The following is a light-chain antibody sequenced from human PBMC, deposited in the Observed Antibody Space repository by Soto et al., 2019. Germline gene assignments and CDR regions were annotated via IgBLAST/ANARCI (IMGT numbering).Light chain of an antibody. CDR3: QQLKSYPLS. Sequence: DIQLTQSPSFLSASVGDRVTITCRTSQGISSDLAWYQQKPGKAPQLLISAASTLQSGVPSRFSGSGSGTEFTLTISSLQPEDFATYCCQQLKSYPLSFGGGTKVEI. V-gene: IGKV1-9*01. CDR1: QGISSD. J-gene: IGKJ4*01. CDR2: AAS.